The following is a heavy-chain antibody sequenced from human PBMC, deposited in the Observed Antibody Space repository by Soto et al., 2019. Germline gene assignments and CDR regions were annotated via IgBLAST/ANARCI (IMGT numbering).Heavy chain of an antibody. CDR1: GGTFSSYT. Sequence: ASVKVSCKASGGTFSSYTISLVRQAPGQGLEWMGRIIPILGISNYAQKFQGRVTITADTSTSTAYMELSTLRSEDTAVYNCVRDWVPYSSSSGTGLASTANYNWCDPWCKGTLGTVSS. D-gene: IGHD6-6*01. J-gene: IGHJ5*02. V-gene: IGHV1-69*04. CDR2: IIPILGIS. CDR3: VRDWVPYSSSSGTGLASTANYNWCDP.